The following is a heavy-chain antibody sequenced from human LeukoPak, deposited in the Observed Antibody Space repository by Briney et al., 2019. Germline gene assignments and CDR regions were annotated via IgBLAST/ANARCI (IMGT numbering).Heavy chain of an antibody. D-gene: IGHD6-13*01. CDR2: INPSGGST. Sequence: ASVKVSCKASGYTFTSYYMHWVRQAPGQGLEWMGIINPSGGSTSYAQKFQGRVTMTRDTSTSTVYMELSSLRSEDTAVYYCAREIHPSSPKYSSSRGFDYWGQGTLVTVSS. J-gene: IGHJ4*02. CDR1: GYTFTSYY. CDR3: AREIHPSSPKYSSSRGFDY. V-gene: IGHV1-46*01.